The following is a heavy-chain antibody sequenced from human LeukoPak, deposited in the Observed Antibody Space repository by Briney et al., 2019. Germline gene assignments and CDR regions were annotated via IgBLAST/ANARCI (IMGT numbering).Heavy chain of an antibody. CDR1: GGSISSYY. CDR3: ARVLAAPIYYYMDV. J-gene: IGHJ6*03. CDR2: LYTSGST. D-gene: IGHD6-6*01. V-gene: IGHV4-4*07. Sequence: SETLSLTCTVSGGSISSYYWNWIRQPAGKGLEWIGRLYTSGSTNYNPSLKSRVTMSVDTSKNQFSLKLSSVTAADTAVYYCARVLAAPIYYYMDVWGKGTTVTVSS.